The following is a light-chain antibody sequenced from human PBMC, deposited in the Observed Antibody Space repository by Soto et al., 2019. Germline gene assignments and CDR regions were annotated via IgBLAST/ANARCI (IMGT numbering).Light chain of an antibody. CDR2: DAF. CDR1: QSVSSY. CDR3: QQRSNWPT. V-gene: IGKV3-11*01. J-gene: IGKJ5*01. Sequence: EIVLTQSPATLSLSPGEIATLSCTASQSVSSYLAWYQQKPDQAPRLLIYDAFNRAIVIPARFSGSGSGTAFTLTISSLEPEEFAVYYWQQRSNWPTFGQGTRLQIK.